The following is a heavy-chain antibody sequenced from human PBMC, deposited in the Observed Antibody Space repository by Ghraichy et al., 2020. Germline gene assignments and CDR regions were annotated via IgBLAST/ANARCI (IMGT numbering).Heavy chain of an antibody. CDR2: INSDGSST. Sequence: GESLNISCAASGFTFSIYWMHWVRQAPGKGLVWVSRINSDGSSTNYADSVKGRFTISRDNAKNTLYLQMNSLRAEDTAVYYCARAGYSSGWYYFDYWGQGTLVTVSS. D-gene: IGHD6-19*01. CDR1: GFTFSIYW. J-gene: IGHJ4*02. V-gene: IGHV3-74*01. CDR3: ARAGYSSGWYYFDY.